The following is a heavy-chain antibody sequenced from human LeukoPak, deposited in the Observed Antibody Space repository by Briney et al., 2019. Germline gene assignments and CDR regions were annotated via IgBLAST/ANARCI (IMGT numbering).Heavy chain of an antibody. CDR1: GGTFTHYV. CDR3: AREGEYYSESGNLVDASDV. J-gene: IGHJ3*01. Sequence: SVKVSCKASGGTFTHYVISWVRQAPGQGLEWMGGIAPISGTPMYAQRFQGRVTITADTSTYTAYLEMSSLTSEDTAVYYCAREGEYYSESGNLVDASDVWGQGTMVTVSA. D-gene: IGHD3-10*01. V-gene: IGHV1-69*06. CDR2: IAPISGTP.